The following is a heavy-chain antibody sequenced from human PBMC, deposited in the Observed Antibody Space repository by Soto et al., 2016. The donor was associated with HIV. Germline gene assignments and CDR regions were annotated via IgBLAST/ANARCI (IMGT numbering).Heavy chain of an antibody. CDR2: IFDSGST. J-gene: IGHJ2*01. Sequence: QVQLQESGPGLVKPSQTLSLTCTVSGGSISSGTYYWSWIRQHPEKGLEWIGYIFDSGSTYYNPSLKSRVTISVDTSKNQFSLKLSSVTAADTAVYYCARDLFLGSTRTGDLYGYWYFDLWGRGTLVTVSS. CDR1: GGSISSGTYY. CDR3: ARDLFLGSTRTGDLYGYWYFDL. V-gene: IGHV4-31*03. D-gene: IGHD7-27*01.